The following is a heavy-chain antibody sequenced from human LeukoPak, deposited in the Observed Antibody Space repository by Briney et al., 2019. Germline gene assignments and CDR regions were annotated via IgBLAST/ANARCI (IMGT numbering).Heavy chain of an antibody. Sequence: SETLSPTCTVSGYSISSGYYWGWIRQPPGKGLEWIGNIYHSGSAYYNPSLKSRVTISVDTSKNQFSLKLTSVTAADTAVYYCARANQAAFDIWGQGTMVTVSS. CDR1: GYSISSGYY. D-gene: IGHD2-8*01. CDR2: IYHSGSA. CDR3: ARANQAAFDI. J-gene: IGHJ3*02. V-gene: IGHV4-38-2*02.